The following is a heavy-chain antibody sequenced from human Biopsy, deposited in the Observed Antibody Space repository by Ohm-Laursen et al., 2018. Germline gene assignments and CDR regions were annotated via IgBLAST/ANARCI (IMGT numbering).Heavy chain of an antibody. J-gene: IGHJ6*03. Sequence: RSLRLSCAASGFTFSGYGMHWVRQAPGKGLELVAVIWYDGTDKFYADSVKGRFTISRDNSKNTLYLHMNSLRAADTAVYYCARDRYYGSENYFSHYNMDVWGQGTTVTVSS. CDR3: ARDRYYGSENYFSHYNMDV. V-gene: IGHV3-33*01. D-gene: IGHD3-10*01. CDR2: IWYDGTDK. CDR1: GFTFSGYG.